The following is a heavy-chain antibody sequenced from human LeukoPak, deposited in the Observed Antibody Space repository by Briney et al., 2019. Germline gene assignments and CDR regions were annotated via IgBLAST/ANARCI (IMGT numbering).Heavy chain of an antibody. J-gene: IGHJ4*02. CDR2: ISYDGSNK. CDR1: GFTFSSYG. D-gene: IGHD2-8*01. V-gene: IGHV3-30*18. Sequence: GGSLRLSCAASGFTFSSYGMHWVRQAPGKGLEWVAVISYDGSNKYYADSVKGRFTISRDNSKNTLYLQMNSLRAEDTAVYYCAKPSVRFHYFDCWGQGTLVTVSS. CDR3: AKPSVRFHYFDC.